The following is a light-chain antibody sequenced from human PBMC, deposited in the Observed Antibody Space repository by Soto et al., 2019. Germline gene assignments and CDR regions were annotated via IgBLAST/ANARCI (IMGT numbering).Light chain of an antibody. CDR1: QDINNF. J-gene: IGKJ2*01. CDR2: DAS. V-gene: IGKV1-33*01. Sequence: DIQMTQSPSSLSASVGDRVTITCQASQDINNFLHWYQQKPGKAPKLLIYDASNLETGVPSRFSGSGSGTDFTFTISSLQPEDIATYYCQQYDNIPYTFGQGTKLEIK. CDR3: QQYDNIPYT.